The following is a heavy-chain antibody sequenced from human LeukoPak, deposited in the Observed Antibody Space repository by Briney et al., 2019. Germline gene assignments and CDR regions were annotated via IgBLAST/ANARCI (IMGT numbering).Heavy chain of an antibody. CDR3: ARADIYCSSTSCYRFGY. CDR2: ISAYNGNT. J-gene: IGHJ4*02. CDR1: GYTFTSYG. V-gene: IGHV1-18*01. D-gene: IGHD2-2*01. Sequence: ASVKVSCKASGYTFTSYGISWVRQAPGQGLEWMGWISAYNGNTNYAQKLQGRVTMTTDTSTSTAYMELRSLRSDDTAVYYRARADIYCSSTSCYRFGYWGQGTLVTVSS.